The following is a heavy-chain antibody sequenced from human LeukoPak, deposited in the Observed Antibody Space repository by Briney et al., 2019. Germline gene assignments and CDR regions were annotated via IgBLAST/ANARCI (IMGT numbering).Heavy chain of an antibody. CDR2: FDPEDGET. Sequence: GASVKVSCRVSGYTLTELSMHWVRQAPGKGLEWMGGFDPEDGETIYAQKFQGRVTMTEDTSTDTAYMELSSLRSEDTAVYYCATDLNPFYSSSSGFDPWGQGTLVTVSS. CDR3: ATDLNPFYSSSSGFDP. D-gene: IGHD6-6*01. CDR1: GYTLTELS. V-gene: IGHV1-24*01. J-gene: IGHJ5*02.